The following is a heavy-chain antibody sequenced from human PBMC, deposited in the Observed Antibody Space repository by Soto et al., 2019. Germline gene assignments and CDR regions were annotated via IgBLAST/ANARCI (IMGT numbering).Heavy chain of an antibody. CDR3: ARSGYGDYAFDLHNWFDP. J-gene: IGHJ5*02. D-gene: IGHD4-17*01. CDR1: GYTFTSYA. V-gene: IGHV1-3*01. CDR2: INAGNGNT. Sequence: GASVKVSCKASGYTFTSYAMHWVRQAPGQRLEWMGWINAGNGNTKYSQKFQGRVTITRDTSASTAYMELSSLRSEDTAVYYCARSGYGDYAFDLHNWFDPWGQGTLVTVSS.